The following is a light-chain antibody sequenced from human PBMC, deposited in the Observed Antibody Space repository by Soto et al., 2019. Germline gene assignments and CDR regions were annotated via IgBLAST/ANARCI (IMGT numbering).Light chain of an antibody. Sequence: DIQMTQSPSSLSPSVGDRVTITCQASQDITNYLNWYQQKPGKAPKLLIYDASNLATGVPPRFSGSGSGTHFTLTNISPQPEDVAKYFYQQIENFFTFGPGTKVNIK. J-gene: IGKJ3*01. V-gene: IGKV1-33*01. CDR1: QDITNY. CDR2: DAS. CDR3: QQIENFFT.